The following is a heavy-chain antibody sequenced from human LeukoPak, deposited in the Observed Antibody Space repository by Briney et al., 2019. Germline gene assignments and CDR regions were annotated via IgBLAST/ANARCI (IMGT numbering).Heavy chain of an antibody. CDR3: ARTRYYYNSRSYGAPYYFDY. D-gene: IGHD3-10*01. J-gene: IGHJ4*02. Sequence: PSETLSLTCAVSGGSISSNSYYWGWIRQPPGRGLEWIGSIYYSGSTYYNPSLKSRVTISVDTSKNQFSLKLSSVTAADTAVYYCARTRYYYNSRSYGAPYYFDYWGQGTLVTVSS. CDR2: IYYSGST. V-gene: IGHV4-39*01. CDR1: GGSISSNSYY.